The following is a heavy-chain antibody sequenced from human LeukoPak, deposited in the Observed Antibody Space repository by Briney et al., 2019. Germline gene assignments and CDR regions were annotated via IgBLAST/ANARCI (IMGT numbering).Heavy chain of an antibody. Sequence: SETLSLSCTVSGGSINDASWNWIRQPPGQGLEWIGYIYHSGGTNYNPSLKSRVTISLDTSKNQFSLKLSSVTAADTAVYYCARVGTYYRSLDSWGQGTLVTVSS. V-gene: IGHV4-59*01. J-gene: IGHJ4*02. CDR2: IYHSGGT. CDR3: ARVGTYYRSLDS. D-gene: IGHD3-10*01. CDR1: GGSINDAS.